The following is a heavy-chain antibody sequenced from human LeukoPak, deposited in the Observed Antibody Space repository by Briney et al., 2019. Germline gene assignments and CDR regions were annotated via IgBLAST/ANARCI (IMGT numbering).Heavy chain of an antibody. V-gene: IGHV1-2*02. CDR2: INPNSGGT. CDR1: GYTFTGYY. J-gene: IGHJ6*03. Sequence: ASVKVSCKASGYTFTGYYMHWVRQAPGQGLEWMGWINPNSGGTNYAQKFQGRVTMTRDTSISTAYMELSRLRSDDTAVYYCARGHKSPRITMVRGVIITPAYYYYMDVWGKGTTVTVSS. D-gene: IGHD3-10*01. CDR3: ARGHKSPRITMVRGVIITPAYYYYMDV.